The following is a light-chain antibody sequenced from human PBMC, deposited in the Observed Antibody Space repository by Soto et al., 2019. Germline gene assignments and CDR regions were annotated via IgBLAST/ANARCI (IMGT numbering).Light chain of an antibody. Sequence: DIQMTQSPSSLSASVGDTVTITCRASQSISVHLNWYQQKPGEVPRLLIYAASNLQSGVPLRFSGSVSETDFALTISSLQPEDFATYYCQQSYITPYTFGQGTKLEIK. V-gene: IGKV1-39*01. CDR3: QQSYITPYT. CDR2: AAS. J-gene: IGKJ2*01. CDR1: QSISVH.